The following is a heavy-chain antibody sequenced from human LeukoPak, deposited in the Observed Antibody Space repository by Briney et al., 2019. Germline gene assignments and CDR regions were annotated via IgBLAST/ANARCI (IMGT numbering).Heavy chain of an antibody. CDR1: GFTFSSYG. V-gene: IGHV3-33*01. CDR2: IWYDGSNK. Sequence: GGSLRLSCAASGFTFSSYGMHWVRQAPGKGLKWVAVIWYDGSNKYYADSVKGRFTISRDNSKNTLYLQMNSLRAEDTAVYYCARTTYYDFWSGFDYWGQGTLVTVSS. CDR3: ARTTYYDFWSGFDY. J-gene: IGHJ4*02. D-gene: IGHD3-3*01.